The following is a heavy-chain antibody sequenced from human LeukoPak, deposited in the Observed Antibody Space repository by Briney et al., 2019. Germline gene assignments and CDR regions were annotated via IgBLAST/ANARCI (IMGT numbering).Heavy chain of an antibody. J-gene: IGHJ4*02. CDR3: ARRMQATDIYYFDY. D-gene: IGHD3-9*01. CDR2: MYPRDSDT. V-gene: IGHV5-51*01. Sequence: GESLKISCKGSGYSFTTYWIGWVRQMPGKGLEWMGIMYPRDSDTRYSPSFQGQVTISADKSITTAYLQWSSLKASDTAMYYCARRMQATDIYYFDYWGQGTLVTVSS. CDR1: GYSFTTYW.